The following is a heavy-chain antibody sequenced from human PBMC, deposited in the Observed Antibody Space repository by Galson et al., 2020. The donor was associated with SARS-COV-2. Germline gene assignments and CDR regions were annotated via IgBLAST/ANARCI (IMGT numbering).Heavy chain of an antibody. Sequence: GGSLRLSCAASGFTFNNHWMHWVRQTPGKGLVWVSRINSDGSSTAYADPVKGRFTISRDNAKNTLYLQMNRLRPEDTAVYYCTRDVVSKLWSGFDPWGQGILVTVSS. V-gene: IGHV3-74*01. CDR1: GFTFNNHW. CDR2: INSDGSST. J-gene: IGHJ5*02. D-gene: IGHD3-3*01. CDR3: TRDVVSKLWSGFDP.